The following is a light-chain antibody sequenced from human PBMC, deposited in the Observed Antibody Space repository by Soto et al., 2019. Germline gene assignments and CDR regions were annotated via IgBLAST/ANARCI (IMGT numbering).Light chain of an antibody. CDR2: KAS. Sequence: DIQMTQSPSTLSASVGDRVTITCRASQSISSWLAWYQQKPGKAPKVLIYKASSLERGVPSRFSGSGSGRDFTLTISSLQPDDFATYYCQQYNSYLYTFGQGTKVDIK. CDR3: QQYNSYLYT. J-gene: IGKJ2*01. CDR1: QSISSW. V-gene: IGKV1-5*03.